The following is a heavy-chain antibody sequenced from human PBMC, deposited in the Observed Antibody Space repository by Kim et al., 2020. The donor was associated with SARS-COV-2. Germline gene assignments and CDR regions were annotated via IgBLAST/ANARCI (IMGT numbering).Heavy chain of an antibody. V-gene: IGHV3-11*04. CDR3: ARDKSYYGSGSYYKFRGWFDP. CDR2: ISSSGSTI. Sequence: GGSLRLSCAASGFTFSDYYMSWIRQAPGKGLEWVSYISSSGSTIYYADSVKGRFTISRDNAKNSLYLQMNSLRAEDTAVYYCARDKSYYGSGSYYKFRGWFDPWGQGTLVTVSS. J-gene: IGHJ5*02. CDR1: GFTFSDYY. D-gene: IGHD3-10*01.